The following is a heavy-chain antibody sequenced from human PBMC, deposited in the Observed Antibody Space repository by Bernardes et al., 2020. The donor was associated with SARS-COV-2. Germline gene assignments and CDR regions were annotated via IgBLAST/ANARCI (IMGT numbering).Heavy chain of an antibody. V-gene: IGHV3-74*01. CDR1: GFTFTTYW. Sequence: GGSLSLSCVASGFTFTTYWMHWVRQDPGQGLVWVSGINYDGCAPNYADSAKGRLTISRDNSKNTLYLQINDLRVDDTAVYYSAWGLLKGSGRTFCGQGTLITGSA. J-gene: IGHJ4*02. CDR3: AWGLLKGSGRTF. CDR2: INYDGCAP. D-gene: IGHD3-10*01.